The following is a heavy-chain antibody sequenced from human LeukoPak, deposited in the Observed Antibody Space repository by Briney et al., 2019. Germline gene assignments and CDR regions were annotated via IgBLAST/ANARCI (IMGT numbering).Heavy chain of an antibody. CDR1: GFTFDDYA. CDR3: ARDRSTANGHCTGDNCYAELG. CDR2: ISWNSGSI. D-gene: IGHD2-15*01. Sequence: GGSLRLSCAASGFTFDDYAMHWVRQAPGKGLEWVSGISWNSGSIGYADSVKGRFTISRDNSKNTLYLQMNSLRAEDTAVYYCARDRSTANGHCTGDNCYAELGRGQGTLVTVSS. J-gene: IGHJ4*02. V-gene: IGHV3-9*01.